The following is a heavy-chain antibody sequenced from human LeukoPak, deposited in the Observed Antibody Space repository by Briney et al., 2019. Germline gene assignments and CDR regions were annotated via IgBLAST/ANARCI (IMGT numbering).Heavy chain of an antibody. CDR2: ISGSGGST. CDR3: ARLWFGELQTPPDY. CDR1: GFTFSRYW. J-gene: IGHJ4*02. D-gene: IGHD3-10*01. Sequence: GGSLRLSCAASGFTFSRYWMSWVRQAPGKGLEWVSAISGSGGSTYYADSVKGRFTISRDNSKNTLYLQMNSLRAEDTAVYYCARLWFGELQTPPDYWGQGTLVTISS. V-gene: IGHV3-23*01.